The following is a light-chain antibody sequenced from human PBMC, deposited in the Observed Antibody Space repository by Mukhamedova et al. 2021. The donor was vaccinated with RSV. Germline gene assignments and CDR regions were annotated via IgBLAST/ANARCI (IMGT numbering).Light chain of an antibody. CDR2: RAS. J-gene: IGKJ2*01. Sequence: WYQRRVHGKAPKLLIYRASSLESGVPPRFSGSGSGTEFTLTISSLQPDDVATYYCQQYNSYSDTFGQGTKLGIK. V-gene: IGKV1-5*03. CDR3: QQYNSYSDT.